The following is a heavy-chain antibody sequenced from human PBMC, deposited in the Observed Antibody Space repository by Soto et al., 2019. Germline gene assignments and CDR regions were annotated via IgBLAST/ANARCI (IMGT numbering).Heavy chain of an antibody. Sequence: KPSETLSLTCAVYGGSFSGYYWSWIRQPPGKGLEWIGEINHSGSTNYNPSLKSRVTISVDTSKNQFSLKLSSVTAADTAVYYCARGRLLYYGSGKFKLVAYYFDYWGQGTLVTAPQ. J-gene: IGHJ4*02. CDR1: GGSFSGYY. D-gene: IGHD3-10*01. CDR2: INHSGST. CDR3: ARGRLLYYGSGKFKLVAYYFDY. V-gene: IGHV4-34*01.